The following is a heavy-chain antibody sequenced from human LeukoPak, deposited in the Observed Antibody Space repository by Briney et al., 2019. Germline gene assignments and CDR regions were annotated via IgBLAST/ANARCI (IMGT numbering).Heavy chain of an antibody. J-gene: IGHJ5*02. CDR2: IYYSGST. D-gene: IGHD1-26*01. Sequence: PSETLSLTCTVSGGSISSYYWSLIRQPPGKGLEWIAYIYYSGSTNYNPSLKSRVTISVDTSKNQFSLKLSSVTAADTAVYYCARGLFGVGATRFNWFDPWGQGTLVTVSS. CDR1: GGSISSYY. V-gene: IGHV4-59*08. CDR3: ARGLFGVGATRFNWFDP.